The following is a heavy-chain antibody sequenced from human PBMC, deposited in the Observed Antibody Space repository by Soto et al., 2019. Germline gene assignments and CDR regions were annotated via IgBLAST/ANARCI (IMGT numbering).Heavy chain of an antibody. V-gene: IGHV4-4*02. CDR1: GGSISSSNW. J-gene: IGHJ3*02. Sequence: QVQLQESGPGLVKPSGTLSLTCAVSGGSISSSNWWSWVRQPPGKGLEWIGEIYHSGSTNYNPSLKSRVNIPVDKSKNQFSLKLSSVTAAYTAVYYCARDAGYNYPRSAFDIWGQGTMVTVSS. CDR3: ARDAGYNYPRSAFDI. CDR2: IYHSGST. D-gene: IGHD5-12*01.